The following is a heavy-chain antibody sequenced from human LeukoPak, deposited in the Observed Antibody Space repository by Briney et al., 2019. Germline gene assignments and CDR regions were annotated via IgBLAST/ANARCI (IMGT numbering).Heavy chain of an antibody. CDR3: ARDLKVTDCGDYVAAFDI. V-gene: IGHV1-69*05. Sequence: ASVKVSCKASGGTFSSYAISWVRQAPGQGLEWMGRIIPIFGTANYAQKFQGRVTITTDESTSTAYMELSSLRSEDTAVYYCARDLKVTDCGDYVAAFDIWGQGTMVTVSS. CDR2: IIPIFGTA. J-gene: IGHJ3*02. CDR1: GGTFSSYA. D-gene: IGHD4-17*01.